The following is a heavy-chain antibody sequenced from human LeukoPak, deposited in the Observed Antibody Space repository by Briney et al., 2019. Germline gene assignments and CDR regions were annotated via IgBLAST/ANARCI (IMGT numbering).Heavy chain of an antibody. CDR1: GFTFSSYA. V-gene: IGHV3-30-3*01. J-gene: IGHJ4*02. CDR3: VSGSGWSPGGY. CDR2: ISYDGSNK. D-gene: IGHD6-19*01. Sequence: GGSLRLSCAASGFTFSSYAMHWVRQAPGKGLEWVAVISYDGSNKYYADSVKGRFTISRDNSKNTLYLQMNSLRAEDTAVYYCVSGSGWSPGGYWGQGTLVTVSS.